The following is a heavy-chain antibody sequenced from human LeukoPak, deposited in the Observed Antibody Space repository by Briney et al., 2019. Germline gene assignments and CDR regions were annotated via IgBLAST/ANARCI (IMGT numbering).Heavy chain of an antibody. D-gene: IGHD6-13*01. CDR3: ARRSSLLAFDI. V-gene: IGHV4-38-2*01. CDR2: IYHSGST. J-gene: IGHJ3*02. Sequence: PSATLSLPCAVSGYSISSGYYWGWLRQPPGKGLEWLGSIYHSGSTYYNPSLKSRVTISVDTSKNQFSLKLSSVTAADTAVYYCARRSSLLAFDIWGQGTMVTVSS. CDR1: GYSISSGYY.